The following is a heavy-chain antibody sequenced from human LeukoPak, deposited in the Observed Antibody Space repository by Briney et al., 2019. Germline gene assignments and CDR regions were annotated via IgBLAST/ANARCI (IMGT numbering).Heavy chain of an antibody. Sequence: GGSLRLSCAASGFTFSSYWMSWVRQAPGKGLEWVSSISPTGSYIYYSDSMKGRFTISRDNAKNSPYLQMNSLRAEDTAVYYCASGPLISYNSSTYPPFDYWGQGTLVTVSS. J-gene: IGHJ4*02. CDR3: ASGPLISYNSSTYPPFDY. CDR1: GFTFSSYW. V-gene: IGHV3-21*01. CDR2: ISPTGSYI. D-gene: IGHD6-6*01.